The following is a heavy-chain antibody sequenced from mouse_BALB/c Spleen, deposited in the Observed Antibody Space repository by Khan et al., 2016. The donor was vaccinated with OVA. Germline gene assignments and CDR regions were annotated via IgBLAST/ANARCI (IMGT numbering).Heavy chain of an antibody. J-gene: IGHJ1*01. CDR1: GISITSGNYR. CDR3: ARDYGSLYWYFDV. V-gene: IGHV3-5*02. D-gene: IGHD1-1*01. Sequence: EVQLQESGPGLVKPSQTVSLTCTVTGISITSGNYRWSWIRQFPGNKLEWIGNIYYSGTVTYNPPLTRRTTITSATSKNQFFLEMNSLTAEDTATYYCARDYGSLYWYFDVWGAGTTVTVSS. CDR2: IYYSGTV.